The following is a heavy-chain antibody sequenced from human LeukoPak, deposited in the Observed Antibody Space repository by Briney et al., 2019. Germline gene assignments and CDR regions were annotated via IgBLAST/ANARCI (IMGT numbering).Heavy chain of an antibody. Sequence: SETLSLTCTVSGGSISSGGYYWSWIRQPPGKGLEWIGYIYHSGSTYYNPSLKSRVTISIDRSKDQFSLRLSSVTAADTAVYYCATPREGEWLLDYWGQGTLVTVSS. CDR2: IYHSGST. V-gene: IGHV4-30-2*01. J-gene: IGHJ4*02. CDR1: GGSISSGGYY. CDR3: ATPREGEWLLDY. D-gene: IGHD3-3*01.